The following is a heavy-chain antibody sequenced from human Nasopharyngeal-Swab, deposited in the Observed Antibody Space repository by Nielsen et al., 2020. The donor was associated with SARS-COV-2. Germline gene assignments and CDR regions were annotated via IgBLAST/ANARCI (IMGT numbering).Heavy chain of an antibody. CDR1: GFTFSSYP. CDR3: ATPGTRCSGDTCNMWVFDY. Sequence: GESLKISCAASGFTFSSYPMSWVRQAPGKGLEWVSSISGSSGRTSYADSVKGRFTISRDNSKNTLYLQMHRLSADDTAVYYCATPGTRCSGDTCNMWVFDYWGQGTLVTVSS. D-gene: IGHD2-15*01. V-gene: IGHV3-23*01. J-gene: IGHJ4*02. CDR2: ISGSSGRT.